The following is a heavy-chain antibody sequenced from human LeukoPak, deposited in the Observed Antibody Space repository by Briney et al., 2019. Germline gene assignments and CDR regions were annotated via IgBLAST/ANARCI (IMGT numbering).Heavy chain of an antibody. Sequence: GGSLRLSCAASGFTFSSYGMHWVRQAPGKGLEWVAVISYDGSNKYYADSVKGRFTISRDNSKNTLYLQMNSLRAEDTAVYYCATYSSGWYSMYWYFDLWGRGTLVTVSS. V-gene: IGHV3-30*03. CDR2: ISYDGSNK. CDR1: GFTFSSYG. D-gene: IGHD6-19*01. J-gene: IGHJ2*01. CDR3: ATYSSGWYSMYWYFDL.